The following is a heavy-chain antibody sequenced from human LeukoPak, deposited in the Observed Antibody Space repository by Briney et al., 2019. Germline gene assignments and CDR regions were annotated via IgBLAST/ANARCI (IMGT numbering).Heavy chain of an antibody. V-gene: IGHV4-59*01. J-gene: IGHJ6*03. CDR2: IFYTGST. D-gene: IGHD5-18*01. CDR1: GVSISGNY. CDR3: ARALGYGPSYYYYYYMDV. Sequence: SETLSLTCTVSGVSISGNYWSWIRQLPGKGLEWIGYIFYTGSTNYNPSLQSRVTMLLDTSKNQFSLKLNSVSAADTAVYYCARALGYGPSYYYYYYMDVWGKGTTVTVSS.